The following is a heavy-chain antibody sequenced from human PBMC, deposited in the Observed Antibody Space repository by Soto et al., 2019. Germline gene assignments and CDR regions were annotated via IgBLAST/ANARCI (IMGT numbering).Heavy chain of an antibody. CDR1: GFTFSSYG. CDR3: ATESIAARRLLDY. Sequence: GGSLRLSCAASGFTFSSYGMNWVRQAPGKGLEWVSSISSSSSYIYYADSVKGRFTISRDNAKNSLYLQMNSLRAEDTAVYYCATESIAARRLLDYWGQGTLVTVSS. V-gene: IGHV3-21*01. D-gene: IGHD6-6*01. J-gene: IGHJ4*02. CDR2: ISSSSSYI.